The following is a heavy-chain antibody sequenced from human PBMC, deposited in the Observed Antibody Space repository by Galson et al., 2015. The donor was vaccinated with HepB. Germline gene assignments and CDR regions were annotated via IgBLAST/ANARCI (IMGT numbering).Heavy chain of an antibody. CDR2: VYAGDSQT. CDR3: ARRSFGGYPYHGWDV. J-gene: IGHJ6*02. V-gene: IGHV5-51*03. CDR1: EDIFSRYI. D-gene: IGHD3-3*01. Sequence: QSGAEVKKPGEPLTISCQGSEDIFSRYIIAWVRQMPGKGLEWMGSVYAGDSQTTFSPSFKGQVIISAEKSFSTAYLQRRSLRASDTATYYCARRSFGGYPYHGWDVWGQGTTVTVS.